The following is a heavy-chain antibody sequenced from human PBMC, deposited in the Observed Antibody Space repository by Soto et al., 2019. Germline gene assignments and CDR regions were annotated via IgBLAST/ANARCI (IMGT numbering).Heavy chain of an antibody. CDR2: ISSSSSYI. CDR3: ARTGYYDSSGYYPFDY. J-gene: IGHJ4*02. V-gene: IGHV3-21*01. Sequence: PGGSLRLSCAASGFTFSSYSMNWVRQAPGKGLEWVSSISSSSSYIYYADSVKGRFTISRDNAKNSLYLQMNSLRAEDTAVYYCARTGYYDSSGYYPFDYWGQGTLVTVSS. D-gene: IGHD3-22*01. CDR1: GFTFSSYS.